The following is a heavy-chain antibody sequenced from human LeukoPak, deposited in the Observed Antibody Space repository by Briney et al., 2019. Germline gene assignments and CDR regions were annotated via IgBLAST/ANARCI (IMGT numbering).Heavy chain of an antibody. CDR2: IQYDGSKK. CDR1: GFTFSSNG. V-gene: IGHV3-30*02. J-gene: IGHJ4*02. CDR3: AKDIGSYYDY. Sequence: GGSLRVSRVASGFTFSSNGMHWVRPAPGKGLEWVTFIQYDGSKKYYADSVKGRFTISRDNSKNTLYLEMNSLRAEDTAVYYCAKDIGSYYDYWGQGILVTVSS. D-gene: IGHD3-10*01.